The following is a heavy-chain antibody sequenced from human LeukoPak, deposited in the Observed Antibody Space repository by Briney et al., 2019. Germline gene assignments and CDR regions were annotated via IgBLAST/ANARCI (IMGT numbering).Heavy chain of an antibody. J-gene: IGHJ4*02. Sequence: GGSLRLSCAASGFTFSSYAMSWVRQAPGKGLEWVSAISGSGGSTYYADSVKGRFTISRDNSKSTLYLQMNSLRAEDTAVYYCAKVAYYYDSSGYQYYFDYWGQGTLVTVSS. CDR2: ISGSGGST. D-gene: IGHD3-22*01. CDR1: GFTFSSYA. V-gene: IGHV3-23*01. CDR3: AKVAYYYDSSGYQYYFDY.